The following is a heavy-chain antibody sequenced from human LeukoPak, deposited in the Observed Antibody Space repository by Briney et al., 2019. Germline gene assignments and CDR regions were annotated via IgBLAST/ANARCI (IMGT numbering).Heavy chain of an antibody. Sequence: GGSLRLSCAASGFTFSSYAMSWVRQAPGKGLEWVAAISGRGGSTYYADSVKGRFTISKDNSQNTLYLQMNSLRAEDTAVYYCAKSVVKANSGYWGQGTLVTVSS. CDR2: ISGRGGST. CDR3: AKSVVKANSGY. V-gene: IGHV3-23*01. J-gene: IGHJ4*02. CDR1: GFTFSSYA. D-gene: IGHD4-23*01.